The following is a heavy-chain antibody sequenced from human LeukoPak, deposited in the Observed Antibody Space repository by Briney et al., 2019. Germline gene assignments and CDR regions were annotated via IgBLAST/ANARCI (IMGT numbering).Heavy chain of an antibody. J-gene: IGHJ4*02. CDR3: ARGWGYCSGTSCYNDY. Sequence: GGSLRLSCAASGFTFTSYAMYWVRQAPGEGLEWVAIISYDGSRKYYADSVKGRFTISRDNSQNKMFLQMNSLRSEDTAVYYCARGWGYCSGTSCYNDYWGQGTLVTVSS. CDR2: ISYDGSRK. CDR1: GFTFTSYA. D-gene: IGHD2-2*02. V-gene: IGHV3-30*04.